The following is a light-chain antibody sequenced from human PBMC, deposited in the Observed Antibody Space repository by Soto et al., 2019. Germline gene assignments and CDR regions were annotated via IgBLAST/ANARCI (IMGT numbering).Light chain of an antibody. CDR2: KVS. CDR1: QILVYSDGNTY. Sequence: DVVMTQSPLSLPVTLGQPASISCSSIQILVYSDGNTYLNWLQQRPGQSPRRLIYKVSNRDSGVPDRFSGSGSGTDFTLKISRVEAEDVGVYYCMQGTHWPRTFGQGTRLEIK. J-gene: IGKJ5*01. CDR3: MQGTHWPRT. V-gene: IGKV2-30*01.